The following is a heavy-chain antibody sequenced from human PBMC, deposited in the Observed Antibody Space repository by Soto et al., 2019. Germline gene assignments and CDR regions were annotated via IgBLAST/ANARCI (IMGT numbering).Heavy chain of an antibody. CDR3: GREGRETWDYEAS. CDR2: LNNYGNT. CDR1: GGSISSYR. J-gene: IGHJ5*02. D-gene: IGHD1-7*01. Sequence: QVQLQESGPGLVRPSETLSLTCTVSGGSISSYRRSWIRQPAGKGLEWIGRLNNYGNTHYNPSPKSRVTVSVDTSRNQFFLTLRSVSAADSAVYHCGREGRETWDYEASWGQGTPVTLSS. V-gene: IGHV4-4*07.